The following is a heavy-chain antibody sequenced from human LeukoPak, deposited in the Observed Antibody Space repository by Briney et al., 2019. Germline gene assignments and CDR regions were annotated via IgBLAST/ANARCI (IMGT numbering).Heavy chain of an antibody. D-gene: IGHD3-16*01. Sequence: GGPLRLSCAASGFTFSSYAMSWVRQAPGKGLEWVSAISGSGGSTYYADSVKGRFTISRDNSKNTLYLQMNSLRAEDTAVYYCAKDLRHYDYVWGSLMFGYWGQGTLVTVSS. J-gene: IGHJ4*02. CDR3: AKDLRHYDYVWGSLMFGY. CDR1: GFTFSSYA. CDR2: ISGSGGST. V-gene: IGHV3-23*01.